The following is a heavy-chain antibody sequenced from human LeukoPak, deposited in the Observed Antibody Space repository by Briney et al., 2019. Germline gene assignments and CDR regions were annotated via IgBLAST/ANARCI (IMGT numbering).Heavy chain of an antibody. CDR1: GYTFTGYY. CDR3: ARSRGLYWGNQLDY. V-gene: IGHV1-18*04. J-gene: IGHJ4*02. Sequence: ASVKVSCKASGYTFTGYYMHWVRQAPGQGLEWMGWISGYNGNTNYAQKIQGRVTIKKDTSTATAYMELRSLRYDDTAIYYCARSRGLYWGNQLDYWGQGSLVIVSS. CDR2: ISGYNGNT. D-gene: IGHD3-16*01.